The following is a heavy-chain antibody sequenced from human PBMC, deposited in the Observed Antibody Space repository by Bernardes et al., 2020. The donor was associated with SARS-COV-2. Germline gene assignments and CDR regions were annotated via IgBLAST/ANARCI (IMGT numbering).Heavy chain of an antibody. CDR1: GGSISSSSYY. D-gene: IGHD3-3*01. CDR2: IYYSGST. CDR3: ARHHPGFLEWTNWFDP. Sequence: SETLSRTCTVSGGSISSSSYYWGWIRQPPGKGLEWVGTIYYSGSTYYNPSLKSRVTISVDTSKNQFSLKLSSVTAADTAVYYCARHHPGFLEWTNWFDPWGQGTLVTVSS. V-gene: IGHV4-39*01. J-gene: IGHJ5*02.